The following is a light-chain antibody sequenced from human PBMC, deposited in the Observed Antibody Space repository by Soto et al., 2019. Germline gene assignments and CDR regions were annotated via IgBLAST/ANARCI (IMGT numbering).Light chain of an antibody. J-gene: IGKJ4*01. Sequence: AIEMTQSPSSLSASVGDTVTITCRASQGIGKDLAWFQQRPGKAPKLLIYGASGLQNGVPSRFSGSGSGTLFTLTINNLQPEDFATYYCQQVSSFPFTFGGGTKVDIK. CDR2: GAS. V-gene: IGKV1-6*01. CDR3: QQVSSFPFT. CDR1: QGIGKD.